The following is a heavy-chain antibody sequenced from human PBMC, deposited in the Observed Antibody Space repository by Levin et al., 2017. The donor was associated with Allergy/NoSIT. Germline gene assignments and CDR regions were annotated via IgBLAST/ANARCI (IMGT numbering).Heavy chain of an antibody. V-gene: IGHV3-74*01. CDR2: INLDGSST. CDR3: AGDRQRSWYFDL. D-gene: IGHD4-17*01. CDR1: EITFTTHW. J-gene: IGHJ2*01. Sequence: GASVKVSCAASEITFTTHWMHWVRQTPGKGLVWVSRINLDGSSTSYADSVKGRFTTSRDNAKNTLYLQMNNLRVEDTAIYYCAGDRQRSWYFDLWGRGTLVTVSS.